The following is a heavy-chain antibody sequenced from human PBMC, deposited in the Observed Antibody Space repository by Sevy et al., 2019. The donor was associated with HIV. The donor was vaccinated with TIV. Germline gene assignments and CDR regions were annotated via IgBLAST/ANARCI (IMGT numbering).Heavy chain of an antibody. J-gene: IGHJ4*02. D-gene: IGHD2-21*02. CDR2: INHSGST. Sequence: SETLSLTCAVYGGSFSGYYWSWIRQPPGKGLEWIGEINHSGSTNYNPSLKSRVTISVDTSKNQFSLKLSSVTAADTAVYYCVRVCGGDCYKNFDYWGQGTLVTVSS. V-gene: IGHV4-34*01. CDR1: GGSFSGYY. CDR3: VRVCGGDCYKNFDY.